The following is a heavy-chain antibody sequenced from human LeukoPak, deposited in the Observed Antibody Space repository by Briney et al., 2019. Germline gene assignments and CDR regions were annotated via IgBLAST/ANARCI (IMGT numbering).Heavy chain of an antibody. CDR2: IIPLTGVV. Sequence: SVKVSCKTSADIFSSYAINWVRQAPGQGLEWMGRIIPLTGVVNYGQKLQTRVTISADKTTSTAYMEVSSLRFEDTAVYFCARERRCSAGSCYAADLDSWGQGTLVTVSS. V-gene: IGHV1-69*04. D-gene: IGHD2-15*01. CDR1: ADIFSSYA. CDR3: ARERRCSAGSCYAADLDS. J-gene: IGHJ5*02.